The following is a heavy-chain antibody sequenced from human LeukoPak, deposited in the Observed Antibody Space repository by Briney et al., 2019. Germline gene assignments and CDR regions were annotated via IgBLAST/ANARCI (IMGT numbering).Heavy chain of an antibody. CDR2: IKQDGSEK. CDR1: GFPFSSYW. J-gene: IGHJ5*02. V-gene: IGHV3-7*03. D-gene: IGHD3-10*01. CDR3: ARDQIWFGDGGWFDP. Sequence: GGSLRLSCAASGFPFSSYWMSWVRQAPGKGLEWGANIKQDGSEKYYVDSVKGRFTISRDNAKNSLYLQMNSLRAEDTAVYYCARDQIWFGDGGWFDPWGQGTLVTVSS.